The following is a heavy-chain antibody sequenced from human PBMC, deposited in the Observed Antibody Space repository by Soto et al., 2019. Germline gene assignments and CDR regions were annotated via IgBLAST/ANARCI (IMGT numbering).Heavy chain of an antibody. D-gene: IGHD5-12*01. CDR1: GFTFGSYS. CDR2: ISSSSSTI. V-gene: IGHV3-48*02. J-gene: IGHJ5*02. Sequence: EVQLVESGGGLVQPGGSLRLSCAASGFTFGSYSMNWVHQAPGKGLEWVSYISSSSSTIYYADSVKGRFTISRDNAKNSLYLQMNSLRDEDTAVYYCARHFKSGYDRSRRFDPWGQGTLVTVSS. CDR3: ARHFKSGYDRSRRFDP.